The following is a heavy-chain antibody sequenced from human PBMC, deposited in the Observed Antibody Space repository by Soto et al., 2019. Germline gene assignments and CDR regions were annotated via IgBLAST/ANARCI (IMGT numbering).Heavy chain of an antibody. J-gene: IGHJ3*02. Sequence: QVQLVQSGAEVKKPGSSVKVSCTAFGGTFSSYAISWVRQAPGQGLEWMGGIIPIFGTANYAQKFQGRVTITADESTSTAYMELSSLRSEDTAVYYCARDRYCSGGSCYVRAFDIWGQGTMVTVSS. CDR2: IIPIFGTA. CDR3: ARDRYCSGGSCYVRAFDI. D-gene: IGHD2-15*01. V-gene: IGHV1-69*01. CDR1: GGTFSSYA.